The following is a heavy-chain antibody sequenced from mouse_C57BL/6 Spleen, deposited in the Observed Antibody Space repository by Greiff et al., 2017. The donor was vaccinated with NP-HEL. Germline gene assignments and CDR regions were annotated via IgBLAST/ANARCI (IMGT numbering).Heavy chain of an antibody. V-gene: IGHV1-64*01. Sequence: QVHVKQSGAELVKPGASVKLSCKASGYTFTSYWMHWVKQRPGQGLEWIGMIHPNSGSTNYNEKFKSKATLTVDKSSSTAYMQLSSLTSEDSAVYYCARGVDRYFDYWGQGTTLTVSS. CDR1: GYTFTSYW. CDR2: IHPNSGST. J-gene: IGHJ2*01. CDR3: ARGVDRYFDY. D-gene: IGHD3-3*01.